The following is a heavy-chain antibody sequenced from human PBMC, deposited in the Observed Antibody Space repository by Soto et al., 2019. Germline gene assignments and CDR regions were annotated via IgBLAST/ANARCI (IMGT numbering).Heavy chain of an antibody. CDR3: ATFYYYYGMDV. CDR2: INPSGGST. V-gene: IGHV1-46*01. J-gene: IGHJ6*02. Sequence: ASVKVSCKASGYTFTSYYMHWVRQAPGQGLEWMRIINPSGGSTSYAQKFQGRVTMTRDTSTSTVYMELSRLRSEDTAVYYCATFYYYYGMDVWGQGTTVTVS. CDR1: GYTFTSYY.